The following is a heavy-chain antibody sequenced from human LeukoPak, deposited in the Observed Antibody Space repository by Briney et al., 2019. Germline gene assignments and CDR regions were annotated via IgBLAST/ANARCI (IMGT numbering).Heavy chain of an antibody. J-gene: IGHJ4*02. CDR2: INHSGST. CDR3: ARSGEITMVRGVAY. D-gene: IGHD3-10*01. V-gene: IGHV4-34*01. CDR1: GGSFSGYY. Sequence: PSGTLSLTCAVYGGSFSGYYWSWIRQPPGKGLEWIGEINHSGSTNYNPSLKSRVTISVDTSKNQFSLKLSSVTAADTAVYYCARSGEITMVRGVAYWGQGTLVTVSS.